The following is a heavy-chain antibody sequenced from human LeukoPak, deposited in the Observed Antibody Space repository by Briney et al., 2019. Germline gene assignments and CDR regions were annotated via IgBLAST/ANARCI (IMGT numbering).Heavy chain of an antibody. V-gene: IGHV4-34*01. CDR3: ARSNLAAGTAFDI. CDR1: GVSFSGYY. D-gene: IGHD6-13*01. J-gene: IGHJ3*02. Sequence: PSETLSLTCAVYGVSFSGYYWSWLRQPPGKGLEWIGEINQRGSTTYNSSLKSRVTISLDTPRNQFLLRLSSVTAADTAVYYCARSNLAAGTAFDIWSQGTMVTVSS. CDR2: INQRGST.